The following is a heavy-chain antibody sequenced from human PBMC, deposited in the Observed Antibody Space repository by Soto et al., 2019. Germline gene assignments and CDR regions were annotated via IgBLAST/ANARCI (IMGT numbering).Heavy chain of an antibody. V-gene: IGHV3-21*01. D-gene: IGHD6-13*01. CDR2: ISSNSAYI. Sequence: GGSLRLSCAVSGFTFRSFTMNWVRQAPGKGLEWVSTISSNSAYIYYTDALRGRFTISRDNAKNSLHLQMNSLRAEDTAVYYCTRDASRDSSARGWFDPWGPGTLVTVSS. CDR3: TRDASRDSSARGWFDP. CDR1: GFTFRSFT. J-gene: IGHJ5*02.